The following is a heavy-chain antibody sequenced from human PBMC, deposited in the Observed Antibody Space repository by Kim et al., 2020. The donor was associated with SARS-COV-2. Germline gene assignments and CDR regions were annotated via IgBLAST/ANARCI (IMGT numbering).Heavy chain of an antibody. CDR3: AREAGSSTWYDY. Sequence: THYNPSLKSRVTISIDTSRNQFSLKLSSVTAVDTAVYYCAREAGSSTWYDYWGQGVLVTVSS. V-gene: IGHV4-59*01. D-gene: IGHD6-13*01. CDR2: T. J-gene: IGHJ4*02.